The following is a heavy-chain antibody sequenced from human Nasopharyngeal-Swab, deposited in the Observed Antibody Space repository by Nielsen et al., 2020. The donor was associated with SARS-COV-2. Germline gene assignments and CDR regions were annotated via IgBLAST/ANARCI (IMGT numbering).Heavy chain of an antibody. V-gene: IGHV4-34*01. CDR3: ARGHNCSGGSCPYYYYGMDV. CDR2: INHSGST. J-gene: IGHJ6*02. D-gene: IGHD2-15*01. Sequence: SETLSLTCAFYGGSFSGYYWSWIRQPPGKGLEWIGEINHSGSTNYNPSLKSRVTISVDTSKNQFSLKLSSVTAADTAVYYCARGHNCSGGSCPYYYYGMDVWGQGTTVTVSS. CDR1: GGSFSGYY.